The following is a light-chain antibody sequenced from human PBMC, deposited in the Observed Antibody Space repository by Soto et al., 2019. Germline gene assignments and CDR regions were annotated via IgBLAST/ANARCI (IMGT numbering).Light chain of an antibody. CDR2: GAS. CDR1: QSISDT. V-gene: IGKV3-15*01. J-gene: IGKJ1*01. CDR3: QQYDNWPWT. Sequence: EIVMTQSPATLSVSPGGRATLSCRASQSISDTLAWYQQKPGQAPRLLIYGASRRATGSPARFSGSGSGTDFTLTISSLQSEDFAVYYCQQYDNWPWTFGQGTKVEI.